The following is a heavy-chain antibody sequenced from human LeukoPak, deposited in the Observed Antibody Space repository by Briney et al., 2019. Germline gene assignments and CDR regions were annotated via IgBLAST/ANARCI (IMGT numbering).Heavy chain of an antibody. V-gene: IGHV3-21*01. D-gene: IGHD6-6*01. J-gene: IGHJ6*02. CDR2: ISSSSSSYI. CDR3: ARGQPYSSSSFYGMDV. CDR1: GFTFSSYS. Sequence: GGSLRLSCAASGFTFSSYSMNWVRQAPGKGLEWVSSISSSSSSYIYYADSVKGRFTISRDNAKNSLYLQMNSLRAEDTAVYYCARGQPYSSSSFYGMDVWGQGTTVTVSS.